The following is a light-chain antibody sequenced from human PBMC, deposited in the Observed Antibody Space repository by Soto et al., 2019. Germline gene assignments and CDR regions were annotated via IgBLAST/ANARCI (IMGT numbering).Light chain of an antibody. CDR3: QQYEELPLT. V-gene: IGKV1-33*01. J-gene: IGKJ4*01. CDR1: QSVVNY. Sequence: DVQLTQSPSTLSASVGDRVGISCQASQSVVNYLNWFQQRPGKAPQLLISDASHLEPGVPSRFSGQRSGTDFTLIISSLQPEDFATYYCQQYEELPLTFGCGTRVEV. CDR2: DAS.